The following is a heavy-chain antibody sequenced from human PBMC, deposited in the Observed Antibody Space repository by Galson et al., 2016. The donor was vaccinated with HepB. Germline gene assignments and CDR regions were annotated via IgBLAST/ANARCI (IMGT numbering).Heavy chain of an antibody. D-gene: IGHD2-15*01. CDR1: GFTFSRYS. CDR2: ISGNGRYI. J-gene: IGHJ5*02. V-gene: IGHV3-21*01. Sequence: SLRLSCAASGFTFSRYSMTWVRQAPAKGLEWVSSISGNGRYIYYADSVKGRFTISRDNGKDSVSLHMNSLRAEDTAIYYCVRVWEECNDGHCYEGRFDPWGQGILVTVSS. CDR3: VRVWEECNDGHCYEGRFDP.